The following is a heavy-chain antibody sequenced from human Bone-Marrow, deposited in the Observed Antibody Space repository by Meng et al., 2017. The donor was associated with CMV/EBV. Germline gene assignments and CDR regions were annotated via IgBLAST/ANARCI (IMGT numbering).Heavy chain of an antibody. CDR1: GFSFSTYP. CDR3: ARGCSTRCFFDY. D-gene: IGHD2-2*01. J-gene: IGHJ4*02. V-gene: IGHV3-30-3*01. Sequence: GGSLRLSCAASGFSFSTYPIHWVRQAPGKGLEWVALISYDGGNTDYADPMKGRFTISRDNSKNTVYLQMNSLRAEDTALYYCARGCSTRCFFDYWGQGTLVTVSS. CDR2: ISYDGGNT.